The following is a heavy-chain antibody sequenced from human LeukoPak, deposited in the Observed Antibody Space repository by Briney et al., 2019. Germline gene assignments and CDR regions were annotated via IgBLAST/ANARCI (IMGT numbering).Heavy chain of an antibody. V-gene: IGHV3-11*01. CDR3: AAEISPKVFDY. CDR2: ISSNGNVI. CDR1: GFFVRDTY. D-gene: IGHD3-3*01. Sequence: PGRSLRLSCASSGFFVRDTYMSWVRQVPGKGLEWVSYISSNGNVIYSVDSVKGRFTISQYNANSLLYLQMNRLRPDDTAVYFCAAEISPKVFDYRGQGTLVTVSS. J-gene: IGHJ4*02.